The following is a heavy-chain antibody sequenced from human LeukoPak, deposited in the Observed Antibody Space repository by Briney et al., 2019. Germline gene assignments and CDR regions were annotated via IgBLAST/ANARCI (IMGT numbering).Heavy chain of an antibody. D-gene: IGHD2-2*01. CDR3: AKDIAPEDIVVVPAATVDY. J-gene: IGHJ4*02. CDR2: ISGDGGST. CDR1: GFTFDDYA. Sequence: GGSLRLSCEASGFTFDDYAMHWVRQAPGKGLDWVSLISGDGGSTYYADSVKGRFTISRDNSKNSLYLQMNSLRTEDTALYYCAKDIAPEDIVVVPAATVDYWGQGTLVTVSS. V-gene: IGHV3-43*02.